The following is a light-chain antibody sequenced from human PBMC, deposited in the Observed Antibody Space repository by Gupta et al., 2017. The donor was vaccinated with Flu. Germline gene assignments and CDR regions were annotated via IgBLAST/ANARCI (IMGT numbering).Light chain of an antibody. CDR1: QSISSY. CDR2: AAS. J-gene: IGKJ1*01. CDR3: QQRDSTPWT. V-gene: IGKV1-39*01. Sequence: PSSLSASVGDRVTITFRASQSISSYLNWYQQKPGKAPKVLIYAASRLQSRVPSRFSGSGSGTDFTLTISMLQPQDFATYYCQQRDSTPWTFGQGTKVEI.